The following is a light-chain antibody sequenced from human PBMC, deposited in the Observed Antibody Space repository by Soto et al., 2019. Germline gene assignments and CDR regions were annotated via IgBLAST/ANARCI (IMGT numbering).Light chain of an antibody. CDR1: QNINIF. CDR3: QESYFTPLA. J-gene: IGKJ4*01. V-gene: IGKV1-39*01. CDR2: AAS. Sequence: DIQVTQSPSSLSASVGDRVTITCRTSQNINIFLNWYQQKPGRAPMVVISAASNLESGVPSRFSGRGSGTEFTLTISNLQPGDSALYFCQESYFTPLAFGGGTRVEIK.